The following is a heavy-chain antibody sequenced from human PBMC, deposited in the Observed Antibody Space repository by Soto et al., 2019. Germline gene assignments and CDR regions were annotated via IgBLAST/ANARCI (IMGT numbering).Heavy chain of an antibody. V-gene: IGHV3-33*01. J-gene: IGHJ4*02. CDR3: ASRVGAVDY. CDR2: IYHDGSNK. Sequence: QVQLVESGGGGVQPGRSLRLSCATSGFTFSSFGMHWVRQAPGKGLEWVAVIYHDGSNKYYADSVKGRFTISRDNSKSTLYLQMTSLRAEDTAVYYCASRVGAVDYWGQGTLVTVSS. CDR1: GFTFSSFG. D-gene: IGHD3-16*01.